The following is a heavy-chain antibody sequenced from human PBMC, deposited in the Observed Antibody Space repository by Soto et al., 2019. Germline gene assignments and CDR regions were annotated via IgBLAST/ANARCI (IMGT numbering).Heavy chain of an antibody. D-gene: IGHD1-1*01. CDR3: ARVVELEPTPAYFDY. CDR1: GGSVSSGSYY. CDR2: IYYSGST. V-gene: IGHV4-61*01. Sequence: QVQLQESGPGLVKPSETLSLTCTVSGGSVSSGSYYWSWIRQPPGKGLEWIGYIYYSGSTNYNPSLKSRVTISVDTSKNQFSLKLSSVTAADTAVYYCARVVELEPTPAYFDYWGQGTLVTVSS. J-gene: IGHJ4*02.